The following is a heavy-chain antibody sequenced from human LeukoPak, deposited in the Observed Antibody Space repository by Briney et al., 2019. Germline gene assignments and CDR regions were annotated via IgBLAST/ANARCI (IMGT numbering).Heavy chain of an antibody. Sequence: SETLSLTCAVYGGSFSGYYWSWIRQLPGKGLEWIGEINHSGSTNYNPSLKSRVTISVDTSKNQFSLKLSSVTAADTAVCYCARHTGYCSGGSCYRYRPRQFDYWGQGTLVTVFS. CDR3: ARHTGYCSGGSCYRYRPRQFDY. D-gene: IGHD2-15*01. V-gene: IGHV4-34*01. CDR2: INHSGST. J-gene: IGHJ4*02. CDR1: GGSFSGYY.